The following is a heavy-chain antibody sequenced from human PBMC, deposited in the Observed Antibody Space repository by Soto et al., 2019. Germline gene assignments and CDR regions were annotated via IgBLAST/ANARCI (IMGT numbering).Heavy chain of an antibody. Sequence: SETLSLTCAVSGGSISSGGYSWSWIRQPPGKGLEWIGYIYHSGSTYYNPSLKSRVTISVDRSKNQFSLKLSSVTAADTAVYYCARGSMVRGVIYPTRLDYWGQGTLVTVSS. CDR3: ARGSMVRGVIYPTRLDY. CDR1: GGSISSGGYS. D-gene: IGHD3-10*01. CDR2: IYHSGST. V-gene: IGHV4-30-2*01. J-gene: IGHJ4*02.